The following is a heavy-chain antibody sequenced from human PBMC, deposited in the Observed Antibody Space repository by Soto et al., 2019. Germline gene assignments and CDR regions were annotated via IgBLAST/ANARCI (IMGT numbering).Heavy chain of an antibody. CDR2: MSPNSGNT. CDR3: ARGITLPTPLDY. V-gene: IGHV1-8*01. CDR1: GDTFTNYD. D-gene: IGHD1-20*01. Sequence: ASVKVSCKASGDTFTNYDINWFRQATGQGLEWMGWMSPNSGNTGYAQKFQGRVTMIRDTSISTAYMELSSLRSEDTAVYYCARGITLPTPLDYWGQGTLVTAPQ. J-gene: IGHJ4*02.